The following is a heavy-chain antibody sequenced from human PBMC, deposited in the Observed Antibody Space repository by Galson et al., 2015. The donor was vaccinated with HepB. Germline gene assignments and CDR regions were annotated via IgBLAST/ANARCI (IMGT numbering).Heavy chain of an antibody. CDR1: GYTFTSYG. CDR3: ATTITMVQGVIITYFQH. Sequence: SVKVSCKASGYTFTSYGINWVRQATGQGLEWMGWMNPNSGNTGYAQKFQGRVTMTRNTSISTAYMELSSLRSEDTAVYYCATTITMVQGVIITYFQHWGQGTLVTVSS. J-gene: IGHJ1*01. D-gene: IGHD3-10*01. CDR2: MNPNSGNT. V-gene: IGHV1-8*01.